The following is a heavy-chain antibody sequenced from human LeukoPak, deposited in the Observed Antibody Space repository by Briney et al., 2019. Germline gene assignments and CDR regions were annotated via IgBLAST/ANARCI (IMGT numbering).Heavy chain of an antibody. CDR2: ISRSDGTI. J-gene: IGHJ4*02. CDR3: ARGRTAPFDF. D-gene: IGHD5-18*01. V-gene: IGHV3-48*03. Sequence: TGGSLRLSCAASGFTFSDYEMNWVRQAPGKGLEWASYISRSDGTIYYADSVKGRFTISRDNAKNSLYLQMKSLRAEDTAVYYCARGRTAPFDFWGQGTLVTVSS. CDR1: GFTFSDYE.